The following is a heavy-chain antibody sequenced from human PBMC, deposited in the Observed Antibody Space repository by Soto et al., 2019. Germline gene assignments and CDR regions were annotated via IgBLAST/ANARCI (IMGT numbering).Heavy chain of an antibody. CDR1: GFTFSSYA. D-gene: IGHD3-16*02. CDR2: ISNNGDAA. V-gene: IGHV3-23*01. J-gene: IGHJ4*02. CDR3: AKSRVFIGAIVTLLDS. Sequence: PGGSLRLSCATSGFTFSSYAMVWVRQAAEKGLEWVASISNNGDAAYYADSVKGRFTISRGNSENTLYLQMNGLRADDTALYFCAKSRVFIGAIVTLLDSWGQGTL.